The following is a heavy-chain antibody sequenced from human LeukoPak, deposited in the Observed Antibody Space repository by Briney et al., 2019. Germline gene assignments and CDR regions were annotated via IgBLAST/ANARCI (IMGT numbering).Heavy chain of an antibody. V-gene: IGHV4-59*11. J-gene: IGHJ4*02. CDR2: IYYSGST. D-gene: IGHD3-10*01. Sequence: SETLSLTCTVSGGSISSHYWSWIRQPPGKGLEWIVYIYYSGSTNYNPSLKSRVTISVDTSKNQFSLKLSSVTAADTAVYYCARALWFGESALDYWGQGTLVTVSS. CDR3: ARALWFGESALDY. CDR1: GGSISSHY.